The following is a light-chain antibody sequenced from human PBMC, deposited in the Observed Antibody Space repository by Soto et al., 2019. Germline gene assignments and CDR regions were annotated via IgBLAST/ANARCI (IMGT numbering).Light chain of an antibody. Sequence: DIVLTQSPATLSVSPGDTGTLSCRASESLFGFLAWYQQKPGQAPRLLMYGVSTRATGIPARVSGGGSATDFTLTISSLHSEDSAFYFCQSYNDWPFASGLGTRLEI. CDR1: ESLFGF. CDR2: GVS. V-gene: IGKV3-15*01. J-gene: IGKJ2*01. CDR3: QSYNDWPFA.